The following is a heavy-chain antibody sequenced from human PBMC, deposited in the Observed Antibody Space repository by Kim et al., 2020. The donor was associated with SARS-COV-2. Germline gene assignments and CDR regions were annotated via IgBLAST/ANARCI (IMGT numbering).Heavy chain of an antibody. CDR3: AGGLGYCSSTSCFYYYYYGMDV. D-gene: IGHD2-2*01. CDR2: INHSGST. J-gene: IGHJ6*02. V-gene: IGHV4-34*01. Sequence: SETLSLTCAVYGGSFSGYYWSWIRQPPGKGLEWIGEINHSGSTNYNPSLKSRVTISVDTSKNQFSLKLSSVTAADTAVYYCAGGLGYCSSTSCFYYYYYGMDVWGQGTTVTVSS. CDR1: GGSFSGYY.